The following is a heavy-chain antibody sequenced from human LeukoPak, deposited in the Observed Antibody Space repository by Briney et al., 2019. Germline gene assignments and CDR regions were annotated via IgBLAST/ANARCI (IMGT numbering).Heavy chain of an antibody. J-gene: IGHJ6*02. D-gene: IGHD1-14*01. CDR3: VTGQGHGMDV. CDR2: INSDGSST. CDR1: GFTFSSYW. Sequence: GGSLRLSCAASGFTFSSYWIHWVRQAPGKGLVWVSRINSDGSSTSYADSVKGRFTISRDNAKNTLYLQMNSLRAEDTAVYYCVTGQGHGMDVWGQGTTVTVSS. V-gene: IGHV3-74*01.